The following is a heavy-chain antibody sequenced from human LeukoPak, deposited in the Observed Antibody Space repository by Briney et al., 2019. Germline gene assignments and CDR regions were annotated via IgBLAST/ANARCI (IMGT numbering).Heavy chain of an antibody. V-gene: IGHV4-39*07. D-gene: IGHD6-13*01. J-gene: IGHJ4*02. CDR3: ASAAAGNPFDY. CDR2: MYYRGST. Sequence: PSETLSLTCTVSGGSISSSSHYWGWIRQPPGTGLEWIGSMYYRGSTYHNPSLKSRVTISVDTSKNQFSLKLSSVTAADTAVYYCASAAAGNPFDYWGQGTLATVSS. CDR1: GGSISSSSHY.